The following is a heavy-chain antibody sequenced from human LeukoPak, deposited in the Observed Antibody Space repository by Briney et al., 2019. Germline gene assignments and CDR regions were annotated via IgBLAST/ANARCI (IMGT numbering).Heavy chain of an antibody. CDR2: INHSGST. J-gene: IGHJ4*02. CDR1: GGSFSGYY. Sequence: SETLSLTCAVYGGSFSGYYWSWIRQPPGKGLEWIGEINHSGSTNYNPSLKSRVTISVDTSKNQFSLELSSVTAADTAVYYCARGRPGWLLRCFFDYWGQGTLVIVSS. D-gene: IGHD3-22*01. CDR3: ARGRPGWLLRCFFDY. V-gene: IGHV4-34*01.